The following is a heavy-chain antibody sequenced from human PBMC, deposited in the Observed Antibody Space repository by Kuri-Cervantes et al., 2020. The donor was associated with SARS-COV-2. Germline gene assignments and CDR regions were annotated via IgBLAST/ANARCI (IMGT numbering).Heavy chain of an antibody. Sequence: GGSLRLSFAASGFIFSDYDMTWIRQAPGKGLDWVSNIGPSGTTKYYADSVKGRFTISRDNAKNSLYLQMSSLRAEDTAVYYCARDLRLGKSLDYWGQGTLVTVSS. V-gene: IGHV3-11*04. J-gene: IGHJ4*02. CDR1: GFIFSDYD. D-gene: IGHD7-27*01. CDR3: ARDLRLGKSLDY. CDR2: IGPSGTTK.